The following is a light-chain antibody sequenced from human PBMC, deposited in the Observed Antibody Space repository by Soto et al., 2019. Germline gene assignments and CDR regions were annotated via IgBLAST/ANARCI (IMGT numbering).Light chain of an antibody. CDR3: QQYNNWPPYT. CDR2: GAS. J-gene: IGKJ2*01. Sequence: EIVMTQSPAILSVSPGERATLSCRASQSVTSDLACYQQKPGQAPRLLIYGASTRATGIPARFSGSGSGTEFTLTISSLQSEDFAVYYCQQYNNWPPYTFGQGTKLESK. CDR1: QSVTSD. V-gene: IGKV3-15*01.